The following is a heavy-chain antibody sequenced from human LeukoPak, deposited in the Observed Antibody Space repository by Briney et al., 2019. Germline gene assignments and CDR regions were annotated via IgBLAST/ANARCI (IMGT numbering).Heavy chain of an antibody. V-gene: IGHV3-23*01. Sequence: PGGSLRLSCAASGFTFSSYAMSWVRQAPGKGLEWVSAISGSGGSTYYADSVKGRFTISRDNSKNTLYLQMNSLRAEDTAVYYCAKGVRITMIVVAPEWFDPWGQGTLVTVSS. CDR1: GFTFSSYA. J-gene: IGHJ5*02. D-gene: IGHD3-22*01. CDR2: ISGSGGST. CDR3: AKGVRITMIVVAPEWFDP.